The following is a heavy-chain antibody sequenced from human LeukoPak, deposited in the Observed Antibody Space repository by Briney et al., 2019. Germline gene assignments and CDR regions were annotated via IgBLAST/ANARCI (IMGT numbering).Heavy chain of an antibody. CDR2: MYHSGSV. V-gene: IGHV4-38-2*02. Sequence: SETLSPTCTVSGYSISSGYYWGWIRQPPGKGLGGVVSMYHSGSVSFNPSLKSRVTPSVDTSNNQFSLKLSSVTAADTAVYYCARGTGIAARSYYYYMDVWGKGTTVTVSS. CDR3: ARGTGIAARSYYYYMDV. D-gene: IGHD6-6*01. J-gene: IGHJ6*03. CDR1: GYSISSGYY.